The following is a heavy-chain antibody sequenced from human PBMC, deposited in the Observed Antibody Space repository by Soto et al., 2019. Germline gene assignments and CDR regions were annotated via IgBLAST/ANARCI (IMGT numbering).Heavy chain of an antibody. CDR3: ARAGQGASCSGGSCYLGASDS. J-gene: IGHJ3*02. CDR1: VFNFSSYD. Sequence: EVQLVESGGGLVQPGGSLRLSCEASVFNFSSYDMHWVRQATGKGLEWVSVIGTAGETFYTDSVKGRFTISRENGKNSLYLEMNSLRAGDTAVYYCARAGQGASCSGGSCYLGASDSWGQGTMVTVSS. V-gene: IGHV3-13*01. D-gene: IGHD2-15*01. CDR2: IGTAGET.